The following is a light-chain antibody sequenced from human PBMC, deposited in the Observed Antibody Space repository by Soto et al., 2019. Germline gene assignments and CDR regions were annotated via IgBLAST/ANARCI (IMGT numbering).Light chain of an antibody. J-gene: IGLJ1*01. Sequence: QSVLTQPRSVSGSPGQSVTISCTGTSSDVGGYNYASWYQQHPGKAPKLMIFDVSERPSGVPARFSGSKSGNTASLTISGLQAADEADYYCSSYTSSSTLEVFGTGTKVTVL. V-gene: IGLV2-11*01. CDR3: SSYTSSSTLEV. CDR1: SSDVGGYNY. CDR2: DVS.